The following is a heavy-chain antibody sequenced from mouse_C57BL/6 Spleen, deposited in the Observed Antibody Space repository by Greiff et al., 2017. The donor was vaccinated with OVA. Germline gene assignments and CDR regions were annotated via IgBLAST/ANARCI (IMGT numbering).Heavy chain of an antibody. CDR1: GFSFNTYA. Sequence: DVKLVESGGGLVQPKGSLKLSCAASGFSFNTYAMNWVRQAPGKGLEWVARIRSKSNNYATYYADSVKDRFTISRDDSESMLYLQMNNLKTEDTAMYYCVRHVWDHWYFDVWGTGTTVTVSS. CDR3: VRHVWDHWYFDV. V-gene: IGHV10-1*01. D-gene: IGHD4-1*01. J-gene: IGHJ1*03. CDR2: IRSKSNNYAT.